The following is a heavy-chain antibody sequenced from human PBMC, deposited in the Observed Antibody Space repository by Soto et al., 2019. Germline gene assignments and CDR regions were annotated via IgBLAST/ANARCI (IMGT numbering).Heavy chain of an antibody. CDR1: GGSISNKY. J-gene: IGHJ3*02. Sequence: PWETLSLTCTVSGGSISNKYWSWIRQPAGKGLEWIGRMSSSGVTNYSPSLKSRVTMSVDMSKNQFSLKLSSVTATDAAVYYCARALDSSGWYGDDAFDIWGQGTLVTVSS. D-gene: IGHD6-19*01. CDR2: MSSSGVT. CDR3: ARALDSSGWYGDDAFDI. V-gene: IGHV4-4*07.